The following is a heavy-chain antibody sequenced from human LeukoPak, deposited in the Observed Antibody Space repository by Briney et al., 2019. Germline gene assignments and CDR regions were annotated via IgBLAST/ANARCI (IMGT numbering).Heavy chain of an antibody. D-gene: IGHD3-9*01. V-gene: IGHV3-23*01. J-gene: IGHJ6*03. CDR3: AKQGRDWLRDYYYYMDV. Sequence: GGSLRLSCAASGFTFSSYAMSWVRQAPGKGLEWVSDISGSGSSTYYADSVKGRFTISRDNSKNTLYLQMNSLRAEDTAVYYCAKQGRDWLRDYYYYMDVWGKGTTVTISS. CDR1: GFTFSSYA. CDR2: ISGSGSST.